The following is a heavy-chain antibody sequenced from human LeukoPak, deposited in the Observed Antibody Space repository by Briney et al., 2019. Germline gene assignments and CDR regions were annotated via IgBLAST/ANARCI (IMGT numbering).Heavy chain of an antibody. J-gene: IGHJ5*02. CDR2: IYHSGST. V-gene: IGHV4-34*01. D-gene: IGHD3-10*01. CDR1: GGSFSGYY. CDR3: ARGMVRGVNDWFDP. Sequence: SETLSLTCAVYGGSFSGYYWSWIRQPPGKGLEWIGSIYHSGSTYYNPSLKSRVTISVDTSKNQFSLKLSSVTAADTAVYYCARGMVRGVNDWFDPWGQGTLVTVSS.